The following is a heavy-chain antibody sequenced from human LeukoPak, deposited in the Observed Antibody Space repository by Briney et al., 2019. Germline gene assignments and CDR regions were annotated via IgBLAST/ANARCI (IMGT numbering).Heavy chain of an antibody. J-gene: IGHJ4*02. CDR2: INPDNGGT. V-gene: IGHV1-2*02. D-gene: IGHD6-13*01. CDR1: GYTFTGYY. Sequence: ASVNVSCKASGYTFTGYYMHWVRQAPGQGLEWMGWINPDNGGTAYAQKFQGRVTMTRDPFISTAYMELSRLRSDDTAVYYCARVVDSSSRYYFDYWGQGTLVTVSS. CDR3: ARVVDSSSRYYFDY.